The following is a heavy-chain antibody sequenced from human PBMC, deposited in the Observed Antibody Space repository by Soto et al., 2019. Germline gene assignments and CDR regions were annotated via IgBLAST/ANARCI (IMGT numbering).Heavy chain of an antibody. Sequence: SVKVSCKASGGTFSSYAISWVRHAPGQGLEWMGGIIPIFGTANYAQKFQGRVTITADKSTSTAYMELSSLRSEDTVVYYCARRVRYCRSTSCQNYGMEVWGQGATVTV. CDR2: IIPIFGTA. CDR3: ARRVRYCRSTSCQNYGMEV. J-gene: IGHJ6*02. CDR1: GGTFSSYA. D-gene: IGHD2-2*01. V-gene: IGHV1-69*06.